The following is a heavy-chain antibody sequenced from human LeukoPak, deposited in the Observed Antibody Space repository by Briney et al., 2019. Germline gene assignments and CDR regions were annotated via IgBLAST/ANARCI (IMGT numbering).Heavy chain of an antibody. Sequence: GGSLRLSCAPSGFTFTNYAMSWVRQAPGKGLEWVSSITGSGDSAYYADSVKGRFTISRDNSKDTLYLQMNSLRAEDTAIYFCAKDEAWRPAADWGQGTPVTVSS. D-gene: IGHD2-2*01. CDR1: GFTFTNYA. CDR3: AKDEAWRPAAD. V-gene: IGHV3-23*01. CDR2: ITGSGDSA. J-gene: IGHJ4*02.